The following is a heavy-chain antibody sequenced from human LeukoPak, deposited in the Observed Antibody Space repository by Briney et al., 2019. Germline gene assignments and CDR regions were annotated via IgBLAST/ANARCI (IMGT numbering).Heavy chain of an antibody. D-gene: IGHD4/OR15-4a*01. CDR3: ARRAGAYSHPYDY. V-gene: IGHV3-53*01. CDR1: GSTVSRNS. J-gene: IGHJ4*02. CDR2: IYSGST. Sequence: GGSLRLSCTVSGSTVSRNSMSWVRQAPGKGLEWVSFIYSGSTHYSDSVKGRFTISIDNSKNTLYLQMNSLRAEDTAVYYCARRAGAYSHPYDYWGQGTLVTVSS.